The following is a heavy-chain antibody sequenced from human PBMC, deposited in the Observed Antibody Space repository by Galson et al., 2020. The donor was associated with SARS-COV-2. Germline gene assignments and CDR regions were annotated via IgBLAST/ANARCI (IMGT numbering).Heavy chain of an antibody. Sequence: SETLSLTCAVYGGSFSGYYWSWIRQPPGKGLEWIGEINHSGSTNYNPSLKSRVTISVDTSKNQFSLKLSSVTAADTAVYYCARGEMATITGGYYYYGMDGWGQGTTVSVSS. CDR2: INHSGST. D-gene: IGHD5-12*01. J-gene: IGHJ6*02. CDR1: GGSFSGYY. CDR3: ARGEMATITGGYYYYGMDG. V-gene: IGHV4-34*01.